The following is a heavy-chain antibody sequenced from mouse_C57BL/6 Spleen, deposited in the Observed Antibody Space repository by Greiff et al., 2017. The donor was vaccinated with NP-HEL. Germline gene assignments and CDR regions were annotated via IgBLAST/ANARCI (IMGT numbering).Heavy chain of an antibody. V-gene: IGHV1-15*01. CDR1: GYTFTDYE. CDR3: TRPYYGSSGGFAY. Sequence: QVQLKQSGAELVRPGASVTLSCKASGYTFTDYEMHWVKQTPVHGLEWIGAIDPETGGTAYNQKFKGKAILTADKSSSTAYMELRSLTSEDSAVYYCTRPYYGSSGGFAYWGQGTLVTVSA. J-gene: IGHJ3*01. CDR2: IDPETGGT. D-gene: IGHD1-1*01.